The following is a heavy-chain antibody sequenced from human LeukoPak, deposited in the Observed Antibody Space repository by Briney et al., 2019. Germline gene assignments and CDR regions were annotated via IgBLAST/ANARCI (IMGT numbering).Heavy chain of an antibody. D-gene: IGHD3-22*01. J-gene: IGHJ1*01. Sequence: ASVKVSCKASGYSFTGNYMHWVRQAPGQGLEWMGWINPNSGDTNFAQKFQGRVTMTRDTSISTVYMELSRLRSDDTAVFYCARGYYDSSDFEYLQHWGQGTLVIVSS. CDR2: INPNSGDT. CDR1: GYSFTGNY. CDR3: ARGYYDSSDFEYLQH. V-gene: IGHV1-2*02.